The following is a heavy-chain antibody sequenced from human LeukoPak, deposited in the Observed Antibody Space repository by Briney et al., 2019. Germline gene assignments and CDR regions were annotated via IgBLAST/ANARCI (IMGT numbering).Heavy chain of an antibody. V-gene: IGHV4-4*07. J-gene: IGHJ5*02. Sequence: SEALSLTCTDSGGSISGHYWSWVRQPAGKGLEWIGRIYMTRSTNYNPSLKSRVTISVDMSKNQFSLKLSSVTAADTAVYFCARVALFGSGSYFWFDPWGQGTLVTVSS. CDR1: GGSISGHY. D-gene: IGHD3-10*01. CDR2: IYMTRST. CDR3: ARVALFGSGSYFWFDP.